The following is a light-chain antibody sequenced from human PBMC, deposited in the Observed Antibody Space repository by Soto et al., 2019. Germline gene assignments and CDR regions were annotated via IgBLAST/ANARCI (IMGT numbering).Light chain of an antibody. CDR2: SNT. J-gene: IGLJ1*01. V-gene: IGLV1-40*01. CDR3: QSYDSSLTGDV. CDR1: NSNIGAGYA. Sequence: QSVLTQPPSVSGAPGQTVTISCTGNNSNIGAGYAVHWYQQLPRTAPKLLIYSNTHRRSGVPDRFSGSRAATSVSLAITGLQAEDEADYYCQSYDSSLTGDVFGTGTKLTVL.